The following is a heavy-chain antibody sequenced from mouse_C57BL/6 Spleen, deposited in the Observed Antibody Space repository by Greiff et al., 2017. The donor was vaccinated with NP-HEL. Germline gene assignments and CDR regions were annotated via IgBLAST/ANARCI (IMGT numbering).Heavy chain of an antibody. CDR3: ARKGLYYGNQYWYFDV. D-gene: IGHD2-1*01. CDR1: GYTFTGYW. V-gene: IGHV1-9*01. CDR2: ILPGSGST. Sequence: VQLQQSGAELMKPGASVKLSCKATGYTFTGYWIEWVKQRPGHGLEWIGEILPGSGSTNYNEKFKGKATFTADTSSNTAYMQLSSLTTEDSAIYYCARKGLYYGNQYWYFDVWGTGTTVTVSS. J-gene: IGHJ1*03.